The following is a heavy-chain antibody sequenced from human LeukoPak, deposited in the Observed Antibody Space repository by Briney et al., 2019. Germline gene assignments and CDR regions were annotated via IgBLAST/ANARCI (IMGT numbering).Heavy chain of an antibody. CDR1: GGSISSYY. D-gene: IGHD2-8*02. CDR2: IYHSGST. J-gene: IGHJ5*01. CDR3: ARLVIRAFDS. V-gene: IGHV4-59*12. Sequence: SETLSLTCTVSGGSISSYYWSWIRQPPGKGLEWIGSIYHSGSTNYNPSLKSRVTISVDKSKNQFSLKLSSVTAADTAVYYCARLVIRAFDSWGQGILVTVSS.